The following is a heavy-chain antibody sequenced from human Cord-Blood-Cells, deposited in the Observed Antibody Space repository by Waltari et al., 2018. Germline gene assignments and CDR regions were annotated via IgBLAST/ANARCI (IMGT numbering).Heavy chain of an antibody. J-gene: IGHJ4*02. D-gene: IGHD1-20*01. CDR1: GGSFSGYY. V-gene: IGHV4-34*01. CDR2: INHSGST. Sequence: QVQLQQWGAGLLKPSETLSLTCAVYGGSFSGYYWSWIRQPPGKGLEWIGEINHSGSTNYNPSLKSRVTISVDTSKNQFSLKLSSVTAADTAVYYCARVGLNWNDFDYWGQGTLVTVSS. CDR3: ARVGLNWNDFDY.